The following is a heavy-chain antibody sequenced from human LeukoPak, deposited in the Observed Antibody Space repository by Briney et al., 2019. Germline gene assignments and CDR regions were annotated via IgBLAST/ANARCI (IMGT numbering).Heavy chain of an antibody. CDR3: ARDLHSAPRGYCGGDCYSMRY. V-gene: IGHV3-74*01. Sequence: PGGSLRLSCAASGFTFSSYWMHWVRQAPGKGLVWVSRISNDGSITNYADSVKGRFTISRDNAKNTLYLQMDSLRAEDTALYYCARDLHSAPRGYCGGDCYSMRYWGQGTLVTVSS. J-gene: IGHJ4*02. CDR2: ISNDGSIT. CDR1: GFTFSSYW. D-gene: IGHD2-21*02.